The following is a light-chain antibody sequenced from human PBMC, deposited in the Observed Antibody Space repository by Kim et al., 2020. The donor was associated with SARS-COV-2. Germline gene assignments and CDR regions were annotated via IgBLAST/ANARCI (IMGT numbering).Light chain of an antibody. Sequence: EIVLTQSPATLSLSPGESATLSCMASQSISTYLAWLQQKPGQAPRLLIYDCSDRATSIPARFSGSGSGTDFTLTISSLEREDFAVYYWQQRDKWPLTFGVGTKVDIK. CDR3: QQRDKWPLT. CDR1: QSISTY. CDR2: DCS. J-gene: IGKJ4*01. V-gene: IGKV3-11*01.